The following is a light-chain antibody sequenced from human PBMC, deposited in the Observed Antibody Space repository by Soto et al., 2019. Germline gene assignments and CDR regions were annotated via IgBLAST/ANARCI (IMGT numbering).Light chain of an antibody. CDR3: QQYGNSPYA. J-gene: IGKJ2*01. CDR2: GAS. Sequence: EIVLTQSPGTLSLSPGERATLSCRASQSVSSNYLAWYQQKSGQAPRLLIYGASSRATGIPDRFSGSGSGRDFALTISRLEPEGFAVYYCQQYGNSPYAFGQGAELEI. CDR1: QSVSSNY. V-gene: IGKV3-20*01.